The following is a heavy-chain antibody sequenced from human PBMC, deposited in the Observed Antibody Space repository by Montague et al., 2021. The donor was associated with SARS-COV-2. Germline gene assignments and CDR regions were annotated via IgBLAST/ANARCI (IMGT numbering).Heavy chain of an antibody. Sequence: SETLSLTCTVSGGSISSTSYYWGWIRQSPGKGLEWIGSIYHSGSTYYNPSLKSRLSLSVDTSKNQFSLKLTSVTAADTAVYFCVRHPRTYNGFCSGYSGVLVFRFDSWGQGTLVTVSS. D-gene: IGHD3/OR15-3a*01. CDR3: VRHPRTYNGFCSGYSGVLVFRFDS. CDR1: GGSISSTSYY. V-gene: IGHV4-39*01. CDR2: IYHSGST. J-gene: IGHJ4*02.